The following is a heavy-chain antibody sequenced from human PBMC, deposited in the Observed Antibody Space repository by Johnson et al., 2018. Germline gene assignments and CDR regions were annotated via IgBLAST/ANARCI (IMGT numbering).Heavy chain of an antibody. J-gene: IGHJ4*02. CDR1: GFTFSSYG. V-gene: IGHV3-33*01. Sequence: QVQLQESGGGVVQPGRSLRLCCAASGFTFSSYGMHWVRQVPGKGLEWVAVIWYDGSNKHYAESVKGRFTISRDNSKNTLYLQMNSLRADNTAVYYCTRDTSMVFDSWGQGTLVTVSS. CDR2: IWYDGSNK. CDR3: TRDTSMVFDS. D-gene: IGHD5-18*01.